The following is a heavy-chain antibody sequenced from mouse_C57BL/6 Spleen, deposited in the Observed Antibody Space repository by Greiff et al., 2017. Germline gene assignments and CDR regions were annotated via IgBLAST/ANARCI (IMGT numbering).Heavy chain of an antibody. V-gene: IGHV1-69*01. D-gene: IGHD2-2*01. J-gene: IGHJ3*01. CDR2: IEPSDSST. CDR1: GYTFTSYW. Sequence: VQLQQPGAELVMPGASVKLSCKASGYTFTSYWMHWVKQRPGQGLEWIGEIEPSDSSTKYTQKVTGKSTLTLDKSSSRAYMQLSSLTSEDSAVYYCARGSIYYGYDYLAYRGPGTLVTVSA. CDR3: ARGSIYYGYDYLAY.